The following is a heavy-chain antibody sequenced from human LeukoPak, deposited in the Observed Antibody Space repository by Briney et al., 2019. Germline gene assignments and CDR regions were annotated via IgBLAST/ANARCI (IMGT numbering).Heavy chain of an antibody. CDR1: GFTFSSYW. D-gene: IGHD1-26*01. V-gene: IGHV3-7*01. J-gene: IGHJ4*02. CDR2: IKQDGSEK. Sequence: PGGSLRLACAVSGFTFSSYWMSWVRQAPGKGLEWVANIKQDGSEKYYVDSVKGRFTISRDNAKNSLYLQMTSLRAEDTAVYYCARLLSGSYYLDYWGQGTLVTVSS. CDR3: ARLLSGSYYLDY.